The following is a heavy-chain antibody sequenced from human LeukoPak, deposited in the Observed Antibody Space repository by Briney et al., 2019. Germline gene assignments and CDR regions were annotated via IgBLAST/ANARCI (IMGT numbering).Heavy chain of an antibody. V-gene: IGHV3-74*01. Sequence: GGSLRLSCAASGFTFSSYWMHWVRQAPGKGLVWVSRINSDGSSTSYADSVKGRFTISRDNSKNTLYLQMNSLRAEDTAVYYCARDPRGYSYGYVYWGQGTLVTVSS. CDR1: GFTFSSYW. J-gene: IGHJ4*02. CDR2: INSDGSST. D-gene: IGHD5-18*01. CDR3: ARDPRGYSYGYVY.